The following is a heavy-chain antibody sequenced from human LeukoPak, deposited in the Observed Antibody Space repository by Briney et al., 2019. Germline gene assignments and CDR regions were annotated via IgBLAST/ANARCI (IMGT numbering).Heavy chain of an antibody. CDR2: ISWDGGST. CDR3: AKSYSGYDLDY. Sequence: PGGSLRLSCAASGLTFDDYAMHWVRQAPGKGLEWVSLISWDGGSTYYADSVKGRFTISRDNSKNSLYLQMNSLRAEDTALYYCAKSYSGYDLDYWGQGTLVTVSS. J-gene: IGHJ4*02. V-gene: IGHV3-43D*03. D-gene: IGHD5-12*01. CDR1: GLTFDDYA.